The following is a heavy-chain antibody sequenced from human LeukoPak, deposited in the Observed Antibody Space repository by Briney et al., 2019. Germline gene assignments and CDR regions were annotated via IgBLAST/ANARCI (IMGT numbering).Heavy chain of an antibody. CDR3: ARDLVGVVAANY. Sequence: PGGSLRLSCAASGFTFSNFVMSWVRQAPGKGLEWVSYIDGGGGSTNYADSVKGRFTISRDNSKNTLHLQMNSLRAEDTAVYYCARDLVGVVAANYWGQGTLVTVSS. J-gene: IGHJ4*02. CDR2: IDGGGGST. CDR1: GFTFSNFV. D-gene: IGHD2-15*01. V-gene: IGHV3-23*01.